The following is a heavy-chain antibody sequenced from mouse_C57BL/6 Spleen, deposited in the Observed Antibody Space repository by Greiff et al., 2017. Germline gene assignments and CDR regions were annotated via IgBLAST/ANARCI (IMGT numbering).Heavy chain of an antibody. CDR1: GFTFSNYW. CDR2: IRLKSDNYAT. V-gene: IGHV6-3*01. D-gene: IGHD1-1*01. J-gene: IGHJ4*01. CDR3: TGTHGSRRDAMDY. Sequence: EVKVEESGGGLVQPGGSMKLSCVASGFTFSNYWMNWVRQSPEKGLEWVAQIRLKSDNYATNYAESVKGRFTISRDDSKSSVYLQMNNLRAEDTAIYYCTGTHGSRRDAMDYWGQGTSVTVSS.